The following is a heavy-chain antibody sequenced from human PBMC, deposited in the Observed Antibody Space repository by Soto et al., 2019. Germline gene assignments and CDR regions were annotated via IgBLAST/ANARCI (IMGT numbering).Heavy chain of an antibody. CDR3: ARGARYCSSSTSCYSYHYYMDV. CDR1: GGSINSYY. Sequence: QVQLQESGPGLVKPSETLSLTCTVSGGSINSYYWSWLRQPPGKGLEWIGYIYYRGSTNDNPSLKSRVTISVDTSRNQFSLRLSSVTAADTAVYYCARGARYCSSSTSCYSYHYYMDVWGKGTTVTVSS. CDR2: IYYRGST. J-gene: IGHJ6*03. V-gene: IGHV4-59*12. D-gene: IGHD2-2*01.